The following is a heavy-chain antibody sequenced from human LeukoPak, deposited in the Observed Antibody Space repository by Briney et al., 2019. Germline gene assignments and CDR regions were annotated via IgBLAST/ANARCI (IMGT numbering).Heavy chain of an antibody. J-gene: IGHJ4*02. Sequence: GGSLRLSCAASGFTFSSYWMHWVRQTPGKGLVWASRINSDGSSTSYADSVKGRFTNSRDNSKNTLYLQMNSLGAEDTAVYYCAKTMGAIDHDYWGQGTLVTVSP. D-gene: IGHD1-26*01. V-gene: IGHV3-74*01. CDR2: INSDGSST. CDR1: GFTFSSYW. CDR3: AKTMGAIDHDY.